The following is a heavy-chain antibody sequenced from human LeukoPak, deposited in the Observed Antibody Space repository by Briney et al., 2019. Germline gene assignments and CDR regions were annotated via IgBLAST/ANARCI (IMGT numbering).Heavy chain of an antibody. V-gene: IGHV3-23*01. CDR3: AKGGFSSGWYIRTEVVGMDV. CDR2: ISGSGGST. D-gene: IGHD6-19*01. Sequence: PGGSLRLSCAASGFTFSSYAMSWVRQAPGKGLEWVSAISGSGGSTYYADSVKGRFTISRDNSKNTLYLQMNSLRAEDTAVYYCAKGGFSSGWYIRTEVVGMDVWGQGTTVTVSS. CDR1: GFTFSSYA. J-gene: IGHJ6*02.